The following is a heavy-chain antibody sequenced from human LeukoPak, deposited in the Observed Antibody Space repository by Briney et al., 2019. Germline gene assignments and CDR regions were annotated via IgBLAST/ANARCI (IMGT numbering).Heavy chain of an antibody. CDR2: ISYDGSNK. Sequence: PGGSLRLSCAASGFTLSSYAMHWVRKAPGKGLEWLAVISYDGSNKYYADSVKGRFTISRDNSKNTLYLQMNSLRAEDTAVYYCAREGGYSSSWYRLFDYWGQGTLVTVSS. CDR3: AREGGYSSSWYRLFDY. V-gene: IGHV3-30-3*01. D-gene: IGHD6-13*01. CDR1: GFTLSSYA. J-gene: IGHJ4*02.